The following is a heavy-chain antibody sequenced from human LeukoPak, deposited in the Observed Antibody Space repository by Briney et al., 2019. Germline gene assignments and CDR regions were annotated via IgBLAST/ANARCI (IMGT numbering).Heavy chain of an antibody. Sequence: SETLSLTCTVSGGSISSGGYYWSWIRQHPGKGLEWIGYIYYSGSTYYNPSLKSRVTISVDTSKNQFSLKLSSVTAADTAVYYCARVIGDYSYYFDYWGQGTLVTVSS. CDR2: IYYSGST. V-gene: IGHV4-30-4*08. J-gene: IGHJ4*02. CDR1: GGSISSGGYY. D-gene: IGHD4-17*01. CDR3: ARVIGDYSYYFDY.